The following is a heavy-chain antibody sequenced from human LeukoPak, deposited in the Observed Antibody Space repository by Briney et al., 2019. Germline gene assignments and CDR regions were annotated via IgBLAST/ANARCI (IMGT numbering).Heavy chain of an antibody. D-gene: IGHD3-10*01. J-gene: IGHJ4*02. CDR2: INHSGST. Sequence: SSETLSLTCAVYGGSFSGYYWNWIRQPPGKGLEWIGEINHSGSTNYNPSLKGRVTISVDTSKNQFSLKLSSVTAADTAVYYCARPLYGSGTYYFDYWGQGTLITVSS. CDR1: GGSFSGYY. V-gene: IGHV4-34*01. CDR3: ARPLYGSGTYYFDY.